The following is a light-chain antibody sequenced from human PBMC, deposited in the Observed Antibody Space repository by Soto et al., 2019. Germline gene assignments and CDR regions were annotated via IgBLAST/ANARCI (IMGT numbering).Light chain of an antibody. CDR3: QQYYSTPQT. CDR2: WAS. V-gene: IGKV4-1*01. J-gene: IGKJ1*01. CDR1: QSVLYSSNNKNY. Sequence: DIVMTQSPDSLAVSLGERATINCKSSQSVLYSSNNKNYLAWYQQTPGQPPKLLIYWASTRESGVPDRFSGSGSETDFTLTISSLQAEDVAVYYCQQYYSTPQTFGQGTKVEIK.